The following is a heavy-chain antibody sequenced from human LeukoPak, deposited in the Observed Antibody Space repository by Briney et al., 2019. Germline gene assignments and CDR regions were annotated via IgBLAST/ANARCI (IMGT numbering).Heavy chain of an antibody. CDR1: GFTFSSYG. CDR3: ARDPNFVKFGASESYLVDHYYYMDV. D-gene: IGHD3-10*01. J-gene: IGHJ6*03. CDR2: ISYDGRNK. Sequence: HPGGSLRLSCAASGFTFSSYGMHWVRQAPGKGLEWVAVISYDGRNKYYADSVKGRFTVSRDNSKNTLYLQMNSLRREDTAVYFCARDPNFVKFGASESYLVDHYYYMDVWGEGTTVTVSS. V-gene: IGHV3-30*19.